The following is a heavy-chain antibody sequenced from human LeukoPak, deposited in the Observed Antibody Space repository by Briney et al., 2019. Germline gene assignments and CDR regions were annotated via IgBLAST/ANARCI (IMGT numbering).Heavy chain of an antibody. CDR2: ISYDGSNK. Sequence: GGPLRLSCAASGFTFSSYGMHWVRQAPGKGLEWVAVISYDGSNKYYADSVKGRFTISRDNSKNTLYLQMNSLRAEDTAVYYCAKDIDCSGGSCYTWGYYGMDVWGKGTTVTVSS. D-gene: IGHD2-15*01. CDR1: GFTFSSYG. V-gene: IGHV3-30*18. J-gene: IGHJ6*04. CDR3: AKDIDCSGGSCYTWGYYGMDV.